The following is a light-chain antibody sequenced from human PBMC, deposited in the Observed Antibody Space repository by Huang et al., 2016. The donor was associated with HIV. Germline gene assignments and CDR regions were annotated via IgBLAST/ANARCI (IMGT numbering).Light chain of an antibody. J-gene: IGKJ1*01. V-gene: IGKV1-39*01. CDR1: QTISTY. Sequence: DTQMTQSPSSLSASVGDRVTITCRASQTISTYLNWYQQQPGKAPKLLIYGASSVQSGVPSRFIGSGSGTDFTLTIRSLQREDFATYFCQQSYSTPWTFGQGTKVEIK. CDR3: QQSYSTPWT. CDR2: GAS.